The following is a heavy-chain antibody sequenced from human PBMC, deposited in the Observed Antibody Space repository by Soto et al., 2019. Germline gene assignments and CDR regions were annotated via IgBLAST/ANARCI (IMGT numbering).Heavy chain of an antibody. J-gene: IGHJ4*02. V-gene: IGHV3-30-3*01. D-gene: IGHD2-2*01. CDR1: GFTFSSFA. Sequence: PGGSLRLSCAASGFTFSSFAMYWVRQAPGKGLEWVAVISDDGSNKYYADSVKGRFTISRDNSKNTLSLQMNNLRDEDTAVYYCARRYCNRTTCSPGAYRGQGTLVTVSS. CDR3: ARRYCNRTTCSPGAY. CDR2: ISDDGSNK.